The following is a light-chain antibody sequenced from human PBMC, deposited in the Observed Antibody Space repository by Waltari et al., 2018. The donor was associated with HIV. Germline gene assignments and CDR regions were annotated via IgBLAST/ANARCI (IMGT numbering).Light chain of an antibody. CDR3: QSYDSSLSAPVV. CDR1: SSNIGAGYD. CDR2: GNS. V-gene: IGLV1-40*01. J-gene: IGLJ2*01. Sequence: VLTQPPSVSGAPGQRVTISCTGSSSNIGAGYDVHWYQQLPGTAPKLLIYGNSNRPSGVPDRFSGSKSGTSASLAITGLQAEDEADYYCQSYDSSLSAPVVFGG.